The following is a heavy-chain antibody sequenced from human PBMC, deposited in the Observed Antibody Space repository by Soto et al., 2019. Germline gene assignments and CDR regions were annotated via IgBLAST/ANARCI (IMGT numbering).Heavy chain of an antibody. J-gene: IGHJ4*02. CDR2: TRNKANGYTT. V-gene: IGHV3-72*01. CDR1: GFTFSDHY. D-gene: IGHD2-21*01. CDR3: VRSGLANCGSDCYN. Sequence: EVQLVESGGGLVQPGGSLRLSCAASGFTFSDHYMDWVRQAPGKGLEWVGRTRNKANGYTTEYAASVKGRLTISRHDNKNSLYLQINSLKTEDTAVYYCVRSGLANCGSDCYNGGQGTLVTVSS.